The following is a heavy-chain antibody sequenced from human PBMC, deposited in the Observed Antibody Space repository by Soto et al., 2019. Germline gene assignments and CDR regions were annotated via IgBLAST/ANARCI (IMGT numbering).Heavy chain of an antibody. CDR1: GGSFSGYY. CDR2: INHSGST. D-gene: IGHD6-19*01. V-gene: IGHV4-34*01. J-gene: IGHJ4*02. CDR3: ARHYSSGWSPSPDYFDY. Sequence: QVQLQQWGAGLLKPSETLSLTCAVYGGSFSGYYWSWIRQPPGKGLEWIGEINHSGSTNYNPSLKSRVTISVDTSKTQFSLKLSSVTAADTAVYYCARHYSSGWSPSPDYFDYWGQGTLVTVSS.